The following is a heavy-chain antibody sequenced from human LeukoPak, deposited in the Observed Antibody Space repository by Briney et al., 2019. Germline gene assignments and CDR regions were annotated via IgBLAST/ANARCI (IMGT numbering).Heavy chain of an antibody. CDR3: ARQSSSSSQRSYFDY. J-gene: IGHJ4*02. CDR1: GGSTSSGGYY. V-gene: IGHV4-30-2*01. Sequence: SETLSLTCTVSGGSTSSGGYYWSWIRQPPGKGLEWIGYIYHSGSTYYNPSLKSRVTISVDRSKNQFSLKLSSVTAADTAVYYCARQSSSSSQRSYFDYWGQGTLVTVSS. D-gene: IGHD6-6*01. CDR2: IYHSGST.